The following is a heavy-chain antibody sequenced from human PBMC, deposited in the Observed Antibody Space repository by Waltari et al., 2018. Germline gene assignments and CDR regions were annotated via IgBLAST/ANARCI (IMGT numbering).Heavy chain of an antibody. Sequence: QVQLQQSGPGLVKPPQTLSLTCSISGDIFSITSASWNSPRQSPSRGLEWLGRTYYRSKWYNDYAVSVKSRIPINPDTSKNQFSLQLNSVTPEDTAVYYCAVVNYYYGMDVWGQGTTVTVSS. CDR3: AVVNYYYGMDV. D-gene: IGHD6-6*01. CDR1: GDIFSITSAS. V-gene: IGHV6-1*01. J-gene: IGHJ6*02. CDR2: TYYRSKWYN.